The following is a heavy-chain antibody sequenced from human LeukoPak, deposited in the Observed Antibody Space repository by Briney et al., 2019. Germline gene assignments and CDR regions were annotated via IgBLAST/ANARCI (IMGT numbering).Heavy chain of an antibody. J-gene: IGHJ4*02. Sequence: GGSLRLSCAASGFTFSSYAMHWVRQAPGKGLDGVAVISYDGSNKYYADSVKGRFTISRDNSKNTLYLQMNSLRAEDTAVYYCAGEQNPMVRGVITIDYWGQGTLVTVSS. CDR1: GFTFSSYA. CDR3: AGEQNPMVRGVITIDY. D-gene: IGHD3-10*01. CDR2: ISYDGSNK. V-gene: IGHV3-30-3*01.